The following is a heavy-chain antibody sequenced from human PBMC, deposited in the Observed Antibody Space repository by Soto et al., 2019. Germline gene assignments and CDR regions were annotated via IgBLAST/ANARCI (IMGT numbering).Heavy chain of an antibody. Sequence: ASVKVSCKASGDTFTTSDINCVRQATGQGLEWLGWMNPNSGNTGYAQKFQGRITMTRNTPISTAYMELSSLRSEDTAVYYCARRLGYNRFDYWGQGTLVTVSS. D-gene: IGHD5-12*01. CDR1: GDTFTTSD. V-gene: IGHV1-8*01. CDR3: ARRLGYNRFDY. J-gene: IGHJ4*02. CDR2: MNPNSGNT.